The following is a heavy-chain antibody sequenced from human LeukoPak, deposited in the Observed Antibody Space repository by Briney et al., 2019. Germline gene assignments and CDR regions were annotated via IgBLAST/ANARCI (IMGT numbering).Heavy chain of an antibody. J-gene: IGHJ4*02. V-gene: IGHV4-59*08. CDR3: ARQAFCSGSSCNPFDY. CDR1: GGSISSGF. D-gene: IGHD2-15*01. Sequence: SETLSLTCTVSGGSISSGFWSWIRQPPGKGLEWIGYIFYSGTTNYNPSLKSRVTISIDTSKSQFSLKLSSVTAADTAVYYCARQAFCSGSSCNPFDYWGQGTLVTVSS. CDR2: IFYSGTT.